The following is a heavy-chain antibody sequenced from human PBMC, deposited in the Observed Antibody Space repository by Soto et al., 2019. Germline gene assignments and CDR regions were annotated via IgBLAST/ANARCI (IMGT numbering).Heavy chain of an antibody. D-gene: IGHD5-12*01. CDR1: GVPLSGSG. Sequence: CSSAGVPLSGSGMHCISQAPGKGLEWVAVIWYDGSNNYYADSVKGRFTISRDNSKNTLYLQMNSLRAEDTAVYYCARDRGYSPDESLDWFDPWGQGNLVNGSA. J-gene: IGHJ5*02. V-gene: IGHV3-33*01. CDR2: IWYDGSNN. CDR3: ARDRGYSPDESLDWFDP.